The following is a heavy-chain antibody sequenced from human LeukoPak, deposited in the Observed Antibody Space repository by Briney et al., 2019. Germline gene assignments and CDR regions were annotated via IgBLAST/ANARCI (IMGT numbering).Heavy chain of an antibody. D-gene: IGHD3-16*01. CDR3: ARGGGLDV. J-gene: IGHJ6*02. CDR2: IWYDGSNK. CDR1: GFTFSSYV. V-gene: IGHV3-33*03. Sequence: GRSLRLSCAASGFTFSSYVMHWVRQAPGKGLEWVAVIWYDGSNKYYVDSVKGRFTISRDNSKNTLFLQMSNLRAEDTAVYFCARGGGLDVWGQGATVTVSS.